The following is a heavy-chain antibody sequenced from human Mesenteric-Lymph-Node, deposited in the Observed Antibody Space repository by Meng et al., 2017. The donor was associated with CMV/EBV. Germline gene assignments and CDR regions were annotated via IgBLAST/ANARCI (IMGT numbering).Heavy chain of an antibody. Sequence: GESLKISCAASGFTFSSYAMSWVRQAPGKGLEWVSAISGSGGSTYYADSVKGRFTISRDNSKNTLYLQMNSLRAEDTAVYYCARDSYDFWSGYLGSWFDPWGQGTLVTVSS. CDR3: ARDSYDFWSGYLGSWFDP. D-gene: IGHD3-3*01. J-gene: IGHJ5*02. CDR1: GFTFSSYA. V-gene: IGHV3-23*01. CDR2: ISGSGGST.